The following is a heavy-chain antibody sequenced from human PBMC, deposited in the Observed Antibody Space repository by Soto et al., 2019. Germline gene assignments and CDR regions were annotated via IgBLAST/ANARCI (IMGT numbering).Heavy chain of an antibody. CDR3: TRESIVVVTATYYFDY. V-gene: IGHV6-1*01. Sequence: PSQTLSLTCAISGDSVSSNSAAWSWIRQSPSRGLEWLGRTYYRSKWYNDYALSVKSRITINPDTSKNQFSLQLNSVTPEDTAVYYCTRESIVVVTATYYFDYWGQGTLVTVSS. CDR1: GDSVSSNSAA. D-gene: IGHD2-21*02. J-gene: IGHJ4*02. CDR2: TYYRSKWYN.